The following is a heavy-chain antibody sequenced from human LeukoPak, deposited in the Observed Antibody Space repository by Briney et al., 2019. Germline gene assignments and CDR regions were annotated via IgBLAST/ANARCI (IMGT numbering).Heavy chain of an antibody. D-gene: IGHD3/OR15-3a*01. CDR2: VKPDTGNT. CDR1: GYSFTTFH. CDR3: ARRGLVAGIYDLVYGFDL. V-gene: IGHV1-8*03. J-gene: IGHJ3*01. Sequence: SVKVSCKAAGYSFTTFHINWVRQAPGQGPGWMGWVKPDTGNTAFAKKFQGRVTITQDSSVTTAYMELSSLTSQDTAVYYCARRGLVAGIYDLVYGFDLWGQGTMVTVSS.